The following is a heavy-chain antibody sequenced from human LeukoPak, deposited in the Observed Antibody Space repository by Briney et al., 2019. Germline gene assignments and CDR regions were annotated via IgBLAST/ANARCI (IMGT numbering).Heavy chain of an antibody. CDR3: ARELGFATNSYSGIGGFDI. Sequence: PGGSLRLSCAASGFTVSSNYMSWVRQAPGQGLEWVSVIYSGGSTYYADSVKGRFTISRDNSKNTLYLPMNRLRAEDTAVYYCARELGFATNSYSGIGGFDIWGQGTMVVASS. J-gene: IGHJ3*02. V-gene: IGHV3-53*01. CDR1: GFTVSSNY. CDR2: IYSGGST. D-gene: IGHD3-10*01.